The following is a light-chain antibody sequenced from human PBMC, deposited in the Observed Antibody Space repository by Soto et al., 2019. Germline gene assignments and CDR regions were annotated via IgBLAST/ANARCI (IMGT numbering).Light chain of an antibody. Sequence: EIVLTQSPGTLSSSPGERATLSCRASQSVSSSYLAWYQQRPGQAPRLLIYGASNRATGIPDRFSGSGSGTDFTLTISRLEPEDFAVYYCQQYGSSPSWTFGQGTKVEIK. V-gene: IGKV3-20*01. J-gene: IGKJ1*01. CDR1: QSVSSSY. CDR2: GAS. CDR3: QQYGSSPSWT.